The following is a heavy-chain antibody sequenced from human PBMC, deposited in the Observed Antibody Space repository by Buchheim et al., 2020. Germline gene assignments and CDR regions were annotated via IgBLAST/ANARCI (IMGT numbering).Heavy chain of an antibody. V-gene: IGHV5-51*01. J-gene: IGHJ4*02. CDR1: GYTFTEYW. CDR2: IFPRDSDM. CDR3: VRGSGYCTNTRCYLFDY. Sequence: EVQLVQSGAEVKKPGESLKISCNGSGYTFTEYWIGWVRQMPGKGLVWMGMIFPRDSDMRWSPSFQGQVTISADKSVSSAYLQWSSLKASDSAMYYCVRGSGYCTNTRCYLFDYWGQGTL. D-gene: IGHD2-2*01.